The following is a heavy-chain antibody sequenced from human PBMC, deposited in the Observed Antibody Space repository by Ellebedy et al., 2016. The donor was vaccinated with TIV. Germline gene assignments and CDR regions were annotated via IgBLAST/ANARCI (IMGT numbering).Heavy chain of an antibody. V-gene: IGHV4-34*01. J-gene: IGHJ5*02. CDR1: GGSFSGYY. D-gene: IGHD6-13*01. Sequence: GSLRLSXAVYGGSFSGYYWSWIRQHPGKGLEWIGEINHSGSTNYNPSLKSRVTISVDTSTNQFSLNLSSVTAADTAVYYCARGDRYNSNWYLFWFDPWGQGTLVTVSS. CDR2: INHSGST. CDR3: ARGDRYNSNWYLFWFDP.